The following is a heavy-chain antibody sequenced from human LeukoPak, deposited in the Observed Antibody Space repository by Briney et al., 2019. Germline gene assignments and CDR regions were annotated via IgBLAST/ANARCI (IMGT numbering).Heavy chain of an antibody. V-gene: IGHV1-69*05. CDR1: GGTFSSYA. Sequence: SVKVSCKASGGTFSSYAISWVRQAPGQGLEWMGGIIPIFGTANYAQKFQGRVTITTDESTSTAYMELGSLRSEDTAVYYCARGGSSSWNPYYYYYMDVWGKGTTVTVSS. J-gene: IGHJ6*03. CDR2: IIPIFGTA. CDR3: ARGGSSSWNPYYYYYMDV. D-gene: IGHD6-13*01.